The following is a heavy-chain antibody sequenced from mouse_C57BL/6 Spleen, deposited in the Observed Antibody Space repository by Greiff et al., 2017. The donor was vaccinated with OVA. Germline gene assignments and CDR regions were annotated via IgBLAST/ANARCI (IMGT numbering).Heavy chain of an antibody. V-gene: IGHV1-50*01. Sequence: QVQLQQPGAELVKPGASVKLSCKASGYTFTSYWMQWVKQRPGQGLEWIGEIDPSDSYTNYNLKFKGKATLTVDTSSSTAYMQLSSLTSEDSAVYYCARRTTVVARDWFAYWGQGTLVTVSA. J-gene: IGHJ3*01. CDR2: IDPSDSYT. D-gene: IGHD1-1*01. CDR1: GYTFTSYW. CDR3: ARRTTVVARDWFAY.